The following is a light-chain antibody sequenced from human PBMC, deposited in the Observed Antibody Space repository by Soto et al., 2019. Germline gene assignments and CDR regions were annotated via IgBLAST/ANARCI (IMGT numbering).Light chain of an antibody. Sequence: QSVLTQPPSVSAAPGQKVTMSCSGSSSNIGNNYVSWYQQLPGTAPKLLIYDNNKRPSGIPDRFSGSKSGTSATLGITGLQTGAEADYYCGTWDSSLNAVVFGGVTKLTVL. CDR1: SSNIGNNY. J-gene: IGLJ2*01. CDR3: GTWDSSLNAVV. V-gene: IGLV1-51*01. CDR2: DNN.